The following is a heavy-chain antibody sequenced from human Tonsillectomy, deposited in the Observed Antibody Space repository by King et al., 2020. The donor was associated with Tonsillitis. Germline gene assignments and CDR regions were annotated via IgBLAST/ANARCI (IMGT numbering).Heavy chain of an antibody. Sequence: QLVQSGAEVKKPGASVKVSCKASGYTFTSYGISWVRQAPGQGLEWMGWISVDNGNINYAQKHQGRVTMTTDTSTNTAYMELRSLRSDDSAVYYCARGYREVVVHRVGYYGMDGWGQGTTVTVSA. CDR3: ARGYREVVVHRVGYYGMDG. D-gene: IGHD2-15*01. CDR2: ISVDNGNI. V-gene: IGHV1-18*04. CDR1: GYTFTSYG. J-gene: IGHJ6*01.